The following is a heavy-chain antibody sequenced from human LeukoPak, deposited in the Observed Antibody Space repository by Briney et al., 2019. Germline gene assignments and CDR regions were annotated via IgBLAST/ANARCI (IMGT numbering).Heavy chain of an antibody. CDR3: ARRRYYYYDSSGYHHAFDI. D-gene: IGHD3-22*01. CDR1: GGSISSYY. V-gene: IGHV4-59*08. Sequence: SETLSLTCTVSGGSISSYYWSWIRQPPGKGLEWIGYIYYSGSTNYNPSLKSRVTISVDTSKNQFSLKLSSVTAADTAVYYCARRRYYYYDSSGYHHAFDIWGQGTMVTVSS. J-gene: IGHJ3*02. CDR2: IYYSGST.